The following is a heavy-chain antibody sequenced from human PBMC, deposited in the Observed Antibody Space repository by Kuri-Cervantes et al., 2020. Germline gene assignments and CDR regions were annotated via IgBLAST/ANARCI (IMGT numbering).Heavy chain of an antibody. CDR2: IKCDGSEK. CDR3: ARYHDYGGNVGPKVDH. CDR1: GFTFSSSW. V-gene: IGHV3-52*01. J-gene: IGHJ4*02. Sequence: GESLKISCAASGFTFSSSWMHWVCQAPEKGLEWVADIKCDGSEKYYVDSVKGRLTISRDNAKNALYLQMNSLRDVDTAVYYCARYHDYGGNVGPKVDHWGQGTLVTVSS. D-gene: IGHD4-23*01.